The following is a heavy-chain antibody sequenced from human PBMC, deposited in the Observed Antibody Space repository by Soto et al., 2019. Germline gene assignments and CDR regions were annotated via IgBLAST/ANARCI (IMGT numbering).Heavy chain of an antibody. CDR2: INHSGST. J-gene: IGHJ4*02. CDR3: ARWGSTYYHFWSRYYSYYSDY. CDR1: GGSFSGYY. D-gene: IGHD3-3*01. Sequence: PSETLSLTCAVYGGSFSGYYWSWIRQPPGKGLEWIGEINHSGSTNYNPSLKSRVTISVDTTKNQFSLKLSSVTAADTAVYYCARWGSTYYHFWSRYYSYYSDYWGQGTLVTVSS. V-gene: IGHV4-34*01.